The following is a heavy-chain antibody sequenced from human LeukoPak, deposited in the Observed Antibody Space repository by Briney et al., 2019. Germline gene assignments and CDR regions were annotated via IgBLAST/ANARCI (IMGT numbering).Heavy chain of an antibody. CDR1: GGSISSHY. Sequence: SETLSLTCTVSGGSISSHYWSWIRQPPGKGLEWIAYIYYPGTSNYNPTLKRRVTISVDTTKNQISLRLSSVTAADTAVYYCARQGIDAFDIWGQGTLVTVSS. J-gene: IGHJ3*02. CDR2: IYYPGTS. CDR3: ARQGIDAFDI. V-gene: IGHV4-59*08.